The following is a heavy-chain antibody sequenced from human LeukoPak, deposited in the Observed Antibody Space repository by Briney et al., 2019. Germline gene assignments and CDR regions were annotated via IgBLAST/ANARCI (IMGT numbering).Heavy chain of an antibody. CDR1: GYTFTGYY. J-gene: IGHJ4*02. Sequence: ASVKVSCKASGYTFTGYYMHWVRQAPGQGLEWMGIINPSGGSTSYAQKFQGRVTMTRDMSTSTVYMELSSLRSEDTAVYYCARDLGDYGDATGSHFDYWGQGTLVTVSS. D-gene: IGHD4-17*01. CDR2: INPSGGST. V-gene: IGHV1-46*01. CDR3: ARDLGDYGDATGSHFDY.